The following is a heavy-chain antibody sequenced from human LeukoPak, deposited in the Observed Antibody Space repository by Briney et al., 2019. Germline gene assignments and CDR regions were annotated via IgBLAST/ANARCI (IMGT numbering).Heavy chain of an antibody. D-gene: IGHD3-10*02. CDR2: ISSSGSTI. V-gene: IGHV3-48*03. J-gene: IGHJ6*04. Sequence: PGGSLRLSCAASGFTFSSYEMNWVREAPGKGLEWVSYISSSGSTIYYADSVKGRFTISRDNAKNSLYLQMNSLRAEDTAVYYCAELGITMIGGVWGKGTTVTISS. CDR3: AELGITMIGGV. CDR1: GFTFSSYE.